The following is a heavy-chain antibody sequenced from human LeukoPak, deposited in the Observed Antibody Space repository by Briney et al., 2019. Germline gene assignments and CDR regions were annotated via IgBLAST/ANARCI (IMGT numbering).Heavy chain of an antibody. V-gene: IGHV3-21*01. CDR3: ARSIGDYGFDY. Sequence: GGSLRLSCAAPGFTFSSYSMNWVRQAPGKGLEWVSSISSSSSYIYYADSVKGRFTISRDNAKNSLYLQMNSLRAEDTAVYYCARSIGDYGFDYWGQGTLVTVSS. J-gene: IGHJ4*02. CDR2: ISSSSSYI. D-gene: IGHD4-17*01. CDR1: GFTFSSYS.